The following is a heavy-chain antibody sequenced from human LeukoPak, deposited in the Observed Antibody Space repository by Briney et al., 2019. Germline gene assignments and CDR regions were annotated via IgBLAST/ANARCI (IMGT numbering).Heavy chain of an antibody. CDR3: AREAKESSGMDV. J-gene: IGHJ6*04. V-gene: IGHV3-7*03. Sequence: GGSLRLSCAASGFTFSMYWMSWVRQAPGKGLEWVANIKQDGSEKHSVDSVKGRFTISRVNAKNSLYLQMNSLRAEDTAVYYCAREAKESSGMDVWGKGTTVTVSS. CDR1: GFTFSMYW. CDR2: IKQDGSEK.